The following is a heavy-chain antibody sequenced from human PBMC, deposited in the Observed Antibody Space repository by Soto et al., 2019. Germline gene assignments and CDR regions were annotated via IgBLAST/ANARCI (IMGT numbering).Heavy chain of an antibody. CDR2: ITYRGTT. J-gene: IGHJ4*02. Sequence: PSETLSLTCTVSGGSINGGGSNWNWIRQRPGEGLEWIGYITYRGTTYSIPSLKSRVTMSVDTSKNQFSLKLSSVSAADTAVYYCARDSGESLRFFDYWGQGAPVTVSS. D-gene: IGHD3-10*01. CDR3: ARDSGESLRFFDY. V-gene: IGHV4-31*03. CDR1: GGSINGGGSN.